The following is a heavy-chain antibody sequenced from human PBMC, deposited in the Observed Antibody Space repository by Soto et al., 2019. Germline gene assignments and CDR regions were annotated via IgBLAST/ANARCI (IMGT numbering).Heavy chain of an antibody. CDR3: ARDRTGIAAAGTFDI. Sequence: GSLRLSCAASGFTFSSYSMNWVRQAPGKGLEWVSYISSSSSTIYYAYSVKGRFTISRDNAKNSLYLQMNSLRDEDTAVYYCARDRTGIAAAGTFDIWGQGTMVTVSS. D-gene: IGHD6-13*01. CDR1: GFTFSSYS. CDR2: ISSSSSTI. V-gene: IGHV3-48*02. J-gene: IGHJ3*02.